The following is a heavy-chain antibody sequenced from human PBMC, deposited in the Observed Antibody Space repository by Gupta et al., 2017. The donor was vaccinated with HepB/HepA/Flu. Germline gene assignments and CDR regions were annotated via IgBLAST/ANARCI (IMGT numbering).Heavy chain of an antibody. D-gene: IGHD3-10*01. V-gene: IGHV3-48*03. J-gene: IGHJ4*02. CDR2: ISSSGSTI. CDR3: ARVRGVMMYYFDY. Sequence: EVQLVESGGGLVQPGGSLRLSCAASGFTFSSYEMNWVRQAPGKGLEWVSYISSSGSTIYYADSVKGRFTISRDNAKNSLYLQMNSLRAEDTAVYYCARVRGVMMYYFDYWGQGTLVTVSS. CDR1: GFTFSSYE.